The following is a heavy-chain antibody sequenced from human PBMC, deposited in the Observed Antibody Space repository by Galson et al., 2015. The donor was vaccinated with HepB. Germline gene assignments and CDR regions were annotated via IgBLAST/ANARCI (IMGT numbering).Heavy chain of an antibody. CDR2: IRGSGGST. D-gene: IGHD3-9*01. CDR1: GFTFSNYA. J-gene: IGHJ4*02. V-gene: IGHV3-23*01. Sequence: SLRLSCAASGFTFSNYAMRWVRQVPGKGLEWVSAIRGSGGSTYYADSMKGRFTISRDNSKNTLYLQMNSLRAEDTAVYYCAKGKYYDVLTGYYPFDYWGQGNLVTVSS. CDR3: AKGKYYDVLTGYYPFDY.